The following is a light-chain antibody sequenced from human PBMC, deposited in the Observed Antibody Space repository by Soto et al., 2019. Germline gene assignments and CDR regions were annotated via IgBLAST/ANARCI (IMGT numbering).Light chain of an antibody. CDR3: SPYAGSNNVV. J-gene: IGLJ2*01. CDR2: EVN. Sequence: QSVLTQPPSASGSPGQSVTISCTGTSSDVGRYNYVSWYQQHPGKAPKLMIYEVNKRPSGVPDRFSGSKSGNTASLTVSGLQTEDEADYYCSPYAGSNNVVFGGGTKLTVL. CDR1: SSDVGRYNY. V-gene: IGLV2-8*01.